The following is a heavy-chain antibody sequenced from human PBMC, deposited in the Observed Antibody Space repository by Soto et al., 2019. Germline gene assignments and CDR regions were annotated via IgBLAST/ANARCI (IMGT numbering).Heavy chain of an antibody. J-gene: IGHJ4*02. Sequence: ASVKVSCKTSGYTFTGYYMHWVRQAPGQGLEWMGWINPNSGGTNYAQKFQGRVTMTRDTSISTAYMELSRLRSDDTAVYYCARSLGRVGATPLDYWGQGTLVTVSS. CDR2: INPNSGGT. CDR1: GYTFTGYY. V-gene: IGHV1-2*02. D-gene: IGHD1-26*01. CDR3: ARSLGRVGATPLDY.